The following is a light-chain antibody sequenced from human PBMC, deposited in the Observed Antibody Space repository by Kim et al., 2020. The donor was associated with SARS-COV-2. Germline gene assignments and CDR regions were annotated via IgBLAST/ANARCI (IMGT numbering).Light chain of an antibody. CDR1: QSVPSNF. CDR3: QQYARSPQT. V-gene: IGKV3-20*01. J-gene: IGKJ1*01. CDR2: GAS. Sequence: EIVLTQSPDTLSLSPGERATLSCRASQSVPSNFLAWYQQKPGQAPRLFIFGASSRATGIPDRFSGSGSGTDFTLTISRLEPEDFAVYYCQQYARSPQTFGQGTKVDIK.